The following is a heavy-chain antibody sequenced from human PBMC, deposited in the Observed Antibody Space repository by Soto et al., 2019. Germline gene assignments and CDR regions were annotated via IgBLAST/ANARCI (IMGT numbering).Heavy chain of an antibody. V-gene: IGHV3-23*01. D-gene: IGHD3-10*01. J-gene: IGHJ5*02. CDR2: ISGSGGST. CDR1: GFTFSSYA. Sequence: EVQLLESGGGLVQPGGSLRLSCAASGFTFSSYAMSWVRQAPGKGLEWVSAISGSGGSTYYADSVKGRFTISRDNSKNTLYLQMNSLRAEDTAVYYCAKTPSRRLPMAGWFDPWGQGTLVTVSS. CDR3: AKTPSRRLPMAGWFDP.